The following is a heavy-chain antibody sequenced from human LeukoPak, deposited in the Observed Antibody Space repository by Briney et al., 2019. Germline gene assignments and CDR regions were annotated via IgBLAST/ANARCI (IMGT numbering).Heavy chain of an antibody. CDR1: GGTFSSYA. J-gene: IGHJ4*02. CDR3: ASGYDSSGYCDY. CDR2: IIPIFGTA. V-gene: IGHV1-69*06. D-gene: IGHD3-22*01. Sequence: GASVKVSCKASGGTFSSYAISWVQQAPGQGLEWMGGIIPIFGTANYAQKFQGRVTITADKSTSTAYMELSSLRSEDTAVYYCASGYDSSGYCDYWGQGTLVTVSS.